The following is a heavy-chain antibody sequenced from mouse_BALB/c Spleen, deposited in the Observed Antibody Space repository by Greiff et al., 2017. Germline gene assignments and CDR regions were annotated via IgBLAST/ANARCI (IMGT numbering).Heavy chain of an antibody. D-gene: IGHD2-4*01. CDR2: IDPANGNT. Sequence: VQLQQSGAELVKPGASVKLSCTASGFNIKDTYMHWVKQRPEQGLEWIGRIDPANGNTKYDPKFQGKATITADTSSNTAYLQLSSLTSEDTAVYYCAFYYDYDWFAYWGQGTLVTVSA. CDR1: GFNIKDTY. V-gene: IGHV14-3*02. CDR3: AFYYDYDWFAY. J-gene: IGHJ3*01.